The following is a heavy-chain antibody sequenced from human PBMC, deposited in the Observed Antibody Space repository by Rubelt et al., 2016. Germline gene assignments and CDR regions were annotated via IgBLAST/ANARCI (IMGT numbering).Heavy chain of an antibody. CDR1: GGSFSGYY. CDR2: INHSGST. V-gene: IGHV4-34*01. J-gene: IGHJ4*02. D-gene: IGHD3-10*01. CDR3: ARVRGPLDY. Sequence: QVQLQQWGAGLLKPSETLSLTCAVYGGSFSGYYWSWIRQPPGKGLEWIGEINHSGSTNYNPAIKSRVTISVDTSKNQFSLKLSSVTAADTAVYYCARVRGPLDYWGQGTLVTVSS.